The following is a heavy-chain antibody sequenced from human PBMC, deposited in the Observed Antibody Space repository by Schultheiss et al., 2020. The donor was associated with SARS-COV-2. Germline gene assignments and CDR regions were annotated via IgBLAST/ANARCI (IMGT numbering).Heavy chain of an antibody. CDR3: AREGGRSSRAFDI. D-gene: IGHD6-6*01. CDR2: IYYSGST. Sequence: SQTLSLTCTVSGGSISSYYWSWIRQHPGKGLEWIGYIYYSGSTNYNPSLKSRVTISVDTSKNQFSLQLNSVTPEDTAVYYCAREGGRSSRAFDIWGQGTMVTVSS. CDR1: GGSISSYY. V-gene: IGHV4-59*12. J-gene: IGHJ3*02.